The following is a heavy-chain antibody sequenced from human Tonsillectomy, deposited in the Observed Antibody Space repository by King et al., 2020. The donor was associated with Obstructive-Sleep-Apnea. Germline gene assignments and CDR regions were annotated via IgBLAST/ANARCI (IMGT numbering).Heavy chain of an antibody. CDR1: GFSFSDYY. D-gene: IGHD3-9*01. Sequence: VQLVESGGGLVQPGGSLRLSCVASGFSFSDYYMDWVRQAPGKGLEWVGRVRNKPNSYTTEYAASVKGRFTISRDDSRNSVRLQMNSLTTEDTAVYFCARGYFPARKTQLDYWGQGTLVTVSS. V-gene: IGHV3-72*01. CDR2: VRNKPNSYTT. J-gene: IGHJ4*02. CDR3: ARGYFPARKTQLDY.